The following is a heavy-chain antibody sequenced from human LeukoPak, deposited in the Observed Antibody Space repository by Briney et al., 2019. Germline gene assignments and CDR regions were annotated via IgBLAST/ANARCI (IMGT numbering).Heavy chain of an antibody. CDR3: ARDRYGDHDYYYGMDV. V-gene: IGHV3-33*01. CDR2: IWYDGSNK. CDR1: RXTFSNYG. D-gene: IGHD4-17*01. J-gene: IGHJ6*02. Sequence: GGSLRLSCAASRXTFSNYGMHWVRQAPGKGLEWVAVIWYDGSNKYYADFVKGRFTISRDNSKNTLYVQMNSLRAEDTAVYYCARDRYGDHDYYYGMDVWGQGTMVTVSS.